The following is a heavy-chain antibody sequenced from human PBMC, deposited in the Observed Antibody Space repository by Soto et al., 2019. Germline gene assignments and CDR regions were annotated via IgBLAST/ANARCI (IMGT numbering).Heavy chain of an antibody. CDR1: GFSFTSSA. J-gene: IGHJ4*02. CDR2: IVVGSGNT. Sequence: GASVKVSCKASGFSFTSSAMQWVRQARGQRLEWIGWIVVGSGNTNYAQKFQERVTITRDMSTSTAYMELSSLRSEDTAVYYCVADGYCSGGSCYGTDYWGQGTLVTVSS. D-gene: IGHD2-15*01. V-gene: IGHV1-58*02. CDR3: VADGYCSGGSCYGTDY.